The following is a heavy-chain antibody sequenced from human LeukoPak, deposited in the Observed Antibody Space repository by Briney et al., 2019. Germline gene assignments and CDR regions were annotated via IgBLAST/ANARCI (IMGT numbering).Heavy chain of an antibody. J-gene: IGHJ4*02. CDR1: GFTFSSYA. CDR3: AKGRSMIVATTVAY. V-gene: IGHV3-23*01. Sequence: GGSLRLSCAASGFTFSSYAMSWVRQAPGKGLEWVSAISGSGGSTYYADSVKGRFSISRDYSKSTLYLQMNSLRAEDTAVYYCAKGRSMIVATTVAYWGQGTLVTVSS. CDR2: ISGSGGST. D-gene: IGHD3-22*01.